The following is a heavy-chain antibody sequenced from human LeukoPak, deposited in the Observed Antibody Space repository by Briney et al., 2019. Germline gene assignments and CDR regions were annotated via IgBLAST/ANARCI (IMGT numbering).Heavy chain of an antibody. CDR2: ISGSGGST. D-gene: IGHD4-17*01. V-gene: IGHV3-23*01. J-gene: IGHJ5*02. CDR1: GFTFSSYA. Sequence: TGGSLRLSCAGSGFTFSSYAMSWVRQAPGKGLEWVSAISGSGGSTYYADSVKGRFTISRDNSKNTLYLQMNSLRAEDTAVYYCAKAHTVTTNWFDPWGQGTLVTVSS. CDR3: AKAHTVTTNWFDP.